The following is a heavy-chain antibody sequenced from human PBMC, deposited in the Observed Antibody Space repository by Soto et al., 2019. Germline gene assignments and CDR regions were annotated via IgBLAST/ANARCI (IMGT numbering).Heavy chain of an antibody. Sequence: PSETLSLTCTVSGGSIYSYYWSWIRLPPGKGLEWIGYIYYSGSTNYNPSLKSRVTISVDTSKNQFSLKLSSVTAADTAVYYCARDRGGYLPYYYYGMDVWGQGTTVTVSS. J-gene: IGHJ6*02. V-gene: IGHV4-59*01. CDR3: ARDRGGYLPYYYYGMDV. D-gene: IGHD3-10*01. CDR2: IYYSGST. CDR1: GGSIYSYY.